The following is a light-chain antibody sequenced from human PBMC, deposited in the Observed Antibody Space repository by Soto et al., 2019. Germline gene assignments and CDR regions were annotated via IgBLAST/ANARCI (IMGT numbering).Light chain of an antibody. CDR1: ILANKF. CDR3: YSATEKNVI. J-gene: IGLJ2*01. Sequence: SYELTQPSSVSVSPGQTARITCSGDILANKFARWFQQKPGQAPVVLIHKDRERPSGIPERFSGSSSGTTVTLTISGAQVEDEADYYCYSATEKNVIFGGGTQLTVL. CDR2: KDR. V-gene: IGLV3-27*01.